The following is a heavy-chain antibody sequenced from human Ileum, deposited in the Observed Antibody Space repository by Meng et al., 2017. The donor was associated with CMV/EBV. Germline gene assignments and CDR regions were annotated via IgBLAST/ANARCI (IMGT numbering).Heavy chain of an antibody. CDR3: AIRPLSWFDP. CDR2: VYSSGST. Sequence: QVQLQESGPGLVKPSETLSLTCTVSGGSISGYYWSWIRQPATKGLEWIGRVYSSGSTDYNPSLQSRVTMSVDTSKNQFSLKLSSVTAADSAVYYCAIRPLSWFDPWGQGTLVTVSS. J-gene: IGHJ5*02. V-gene: IGHV4-4*07. CDR1: GGSISGYY.